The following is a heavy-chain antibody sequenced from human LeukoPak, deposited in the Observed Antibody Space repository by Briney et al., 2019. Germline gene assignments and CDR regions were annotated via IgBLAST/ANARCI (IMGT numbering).Heavy chain of an antibody. Sequence: PAGSVRRSCATSGFTFTKYAMSCVRQDPGKGLEWVSSVSGTGITTYYADSVKGRFTVSRDNSKDTVYLQMNSLRGEDTAVYYCAKELMGFDYWGQGSLVTVSS. CDR1: GFTFTKYA. CDR2: VSGTGITT. V-gene: IGHV3-23*01. J-gene: IGHJ4*02. CDR3: AKELMGFDY. D-gene: IGHD2-8*01.